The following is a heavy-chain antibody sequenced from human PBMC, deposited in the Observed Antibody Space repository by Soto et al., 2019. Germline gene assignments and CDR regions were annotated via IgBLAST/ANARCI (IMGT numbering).Heavy chain of an antibody. CDR2: IYYSGST. Sequence: PSETLSLTCPVSGGSLSSGGYYCSWIRQHPGKGLEWIGYIYYSGSTYYNPSLKSRVTISVDTSKNQFSLKLSSVTAADTAVYYCARVAHTNKRPYYFDYWGQGTLVTSPQ. CDR1: GGSLSSGGYY. CDR3: ARVAHTNKRPYYFDY. V-gene: IGHV4-31*03. D-gene: IGHD2-8*01. J-gene: IGHJ4*02.